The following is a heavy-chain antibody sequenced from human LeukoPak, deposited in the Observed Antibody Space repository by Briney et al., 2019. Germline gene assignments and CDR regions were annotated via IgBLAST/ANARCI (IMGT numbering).Heavy chain of an antibody. CDR2: INHSGST. Sequence: GSLRLSCAASGFTFSSYGMSWIRQPPGKGLEWIGEINHSGSTNYNPSLKSRVTISVDTSKNQFSLKLSSVTAADTAVYYCARRITMVRGVIIRTNWFDPWGQGTLVTVSS. J-gene: IGHJ5*02. CDR3: ARRITMVRGVIIRTNWFDP. V-gene: IGHV4-34*01. CDR1: GFTFSSYG. D-gene: IGHD3-10*01.